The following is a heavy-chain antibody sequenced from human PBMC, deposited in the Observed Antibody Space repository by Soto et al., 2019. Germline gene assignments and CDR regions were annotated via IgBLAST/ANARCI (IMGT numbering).Heavy chain of an antibody. D-gene: IGHD3-22*01. CDR2: IIPILGIA. J-gene: IGHJ4*02. CDR3: ARGFYYYDSSGYYSFDY. CDR1: GGTFSSYA. Sequence: ASVKVSCKASGGTFSSYAISWVRQAPGQGLEWMGGIIPILGIANYAQKFQGRVTITAVKSTSTAYMELSSLRSEDTAVYYCARGFYYYDSSGYYSFDYWGQGTLVTVSS. V-gene: IGHV1-69*10.